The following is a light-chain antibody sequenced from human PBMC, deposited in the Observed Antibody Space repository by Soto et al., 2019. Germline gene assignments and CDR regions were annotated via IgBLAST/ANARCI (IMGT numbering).Light chain of an antibody. CDR3: CSHAGRYTWV. J-gene: IGLJ3*02. V-gene: IGLV2-11*01. CDR2: DVS. CDR1: RSDVGGYNY. Sequence: QSALTQPRSVSGSPGQSVTISCTGTRSDVGGYNYVSWYQQYPGKAPKLMIYDVSNRPSGVPDCFSGSKSGNTASLTISGLQAEDEAEYYCCSHAGRYTWVFGGGTKVTVL.